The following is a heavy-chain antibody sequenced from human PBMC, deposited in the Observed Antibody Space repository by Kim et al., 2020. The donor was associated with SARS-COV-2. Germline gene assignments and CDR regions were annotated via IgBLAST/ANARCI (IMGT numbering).Heavy chain of an antibody. D-gene: IGHD3-22*01. CDR3: ARDRVIYYDSSGYYFYYYYGMDV. V-gene: IGHV4-59*01. CDR2: IYYSGST. J-gene: IGHJ6*02. CDR1: GGSISSYY. Sequence: ETLSLTCTVSGGSISSYYWSWIRQPPGKGLEWIGYIYYSGSTNYNPSLKSRVTISVDTSKNQFSLKLSSVTAADTAVYYCARDRVIYYDSSGYYFYYYYGMDVWGQGTTVTVSS.